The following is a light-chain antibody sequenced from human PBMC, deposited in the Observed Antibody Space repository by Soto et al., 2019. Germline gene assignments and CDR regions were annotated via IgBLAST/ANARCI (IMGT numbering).Light chain of an antibody. CDR1: QSITNY. Sequence: DIQMTQSPSSLSASVGDRVTITCRASQSITNYLNWYQHKPGKAPKLLVYAASSLQSGVPLRFSGSGSGTDFTLTISSLQPEDFATYFCQQSHNMPFTFGPGTKVDIK. CDR3: QQSHNMPFT. CDR2: AAS. V-gene: IGKV1-39*01. J-gene: IGKJ3*01.